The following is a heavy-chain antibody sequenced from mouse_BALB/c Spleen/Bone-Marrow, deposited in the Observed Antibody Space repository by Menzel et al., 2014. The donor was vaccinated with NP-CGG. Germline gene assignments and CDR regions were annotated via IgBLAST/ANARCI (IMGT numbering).Heavy chain of an antibody. D-gene: IGHD2-4*01. J-gene: IGHJ1*01. CDR2: IRNKANGYTT. CDR1: GFTFTDYY. V-gene: IGHV7-3*02. CDR3: ARDTVITTHWYFDV. Sequence: EVQLVESGGGLGQPGGSLRLSCATSGFTFTDYYMSWVRPPPGKALEWLGFIRNKANGYTTEYSASVKGRFTISRDNSQSILYLQMNTLRAEDSATYYCARDTVITTHWYFDVWRRDHGHRLL.